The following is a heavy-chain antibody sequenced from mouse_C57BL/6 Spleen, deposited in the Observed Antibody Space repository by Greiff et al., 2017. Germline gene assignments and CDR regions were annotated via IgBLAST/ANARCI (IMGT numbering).Heavy chain of an antibody. D-gene: IGHD2-5*01. CDR3: ERGEAYYSNYGFAY. CDR2: FDPNSGGT. J-gene: IGHJ3*01. Sequence: QVQLQQPGAELVKPGASVKLSCKASGYTFTSYWMHWVKQRPGRGLEWIGRFDPNSGGTKYNEKFKSKATLTVEKPSSTAYMQLSSLTSEDSAVYYYERGEAYYSNYGFAYWGQGTMVTVSA. CDR1: GYTFTSYW. V-gene: IGHV1-72*01.